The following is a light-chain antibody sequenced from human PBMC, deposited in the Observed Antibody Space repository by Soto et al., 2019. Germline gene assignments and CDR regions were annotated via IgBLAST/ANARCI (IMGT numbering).Light chain of an antibody. CDR1: SSDVGGYNY. J-gene: IGLJ1*01. CDR3: SSYVGTNSYV. Sequence: QSVLTQPPSASGSPGQSVTISCTGTSSDVGGYNYVSWYQHHPGKAPKLIIYEVYKRPSGVPDRFSGSKSGNTAALTVSGLQAEDEADYYCSSYVGTNSYVFGTGIKVPVL. CDR2: EVY. V-gene: IGLV2-8*01.